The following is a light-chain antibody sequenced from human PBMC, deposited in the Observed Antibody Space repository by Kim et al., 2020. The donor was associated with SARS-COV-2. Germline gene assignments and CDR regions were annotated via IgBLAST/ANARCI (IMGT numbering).Light chain of an antibody. CDR2: ASF. V-gene: IGKV1-6*01. J-gene: IGKJ1*01. Sequence: ASVGNGFSLACRASRDIRNELGWYQQKPGQAPKLLIFASFRLQSGVPSRFCGSGSGSDFTLTISSLHPEDFVTYYYLQRYFSPWTFGQGTKVDIK. CDR3: LQRYFSPWT. CDR1: RDIRNE.